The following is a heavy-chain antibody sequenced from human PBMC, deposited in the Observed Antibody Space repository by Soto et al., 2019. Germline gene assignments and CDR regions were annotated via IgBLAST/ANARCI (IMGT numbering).Heavy chain of an antibody. D-gene: IGHD4-17*01. CDR3: ATLVRKSFGDYGKNYYGMDV. CDR2: INTNNGDT. Sequence: QVQVVQSGAEVKKPGASVKVSCEASSSTFTTYGISWVRQAPGQGLEWMGWINTNNGDTKYAQKLQGRVTMTTDASRSTAYMELRSLRSDDTAVYYCATLVRKSFGDYGKNYYGMDVWGQGTAVTVSS. V-gene: IGHV1-18*01. J-gene: IGHJ6*02. CDR1: SSTFTTYG.